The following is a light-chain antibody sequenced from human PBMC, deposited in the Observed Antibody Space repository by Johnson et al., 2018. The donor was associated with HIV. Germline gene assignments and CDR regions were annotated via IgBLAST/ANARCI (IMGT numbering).Light chain of an antibody. V-gene: IGLV1-51*01. CDR3: ETWDSSLSPHYC. CDR2: DNN. CDR1: SSNIGNNY. J-gene: IGLJ1*01. Sequence: QSVLTQPPSVSAAPGQKVTISCSGSSSNIGNNYVSWYQQLPGTAPKLLIYDNNKRPSGIPDRFSGSKSGTSATLGITGLQTGDEADYYCETWDSSLSPHYCFGTGTTITVL.